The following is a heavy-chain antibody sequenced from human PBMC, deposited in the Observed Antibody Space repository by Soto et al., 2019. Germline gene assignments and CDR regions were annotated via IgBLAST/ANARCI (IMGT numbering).Heavy chain of an antibody. CDR1: GGSISSSNDY. CDR2: IYYSGGT. CDR3: ATAYSIFGATNWFDP. Sequence: QLQLQESGPGLVRPSETLSLTCTVSGGSISSSNDYWGWIRQPPGEGLEWIGTIYYSGGTYYNPSLKSRLSMSVDTSKNQFSLNLRSVTATDTAVYYCATAYSIFGATNWFDPWGQGTLVIASS. J-gene: IGHJ5*02. V-gene: IGHV4-39*01. D-gene: IGHD3-3*01.